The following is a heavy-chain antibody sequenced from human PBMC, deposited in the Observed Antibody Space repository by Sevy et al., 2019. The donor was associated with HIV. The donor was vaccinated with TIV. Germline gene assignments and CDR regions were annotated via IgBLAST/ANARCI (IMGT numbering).Heavy chain of an antibody. CDR1: GFTFYYAW. J-gene: IGHJ6*02. CDR3: STDPIIVLLMTDGMYV. D-gene: IGHD2-21*01. V-gene: IGHV3-15*01. Sequence: GGSLRLSCTASGFTFYYAWMSWVRQAPGKGLEWVGRIKSKSDGGTTDYAAPVKGRFTISRDDSKNTLFLQMNSLKAEDTAVYYCSTDPIIVLLMTDGMYVWGQGTTVTVSS. CDR2: IKSKSDGGTT.